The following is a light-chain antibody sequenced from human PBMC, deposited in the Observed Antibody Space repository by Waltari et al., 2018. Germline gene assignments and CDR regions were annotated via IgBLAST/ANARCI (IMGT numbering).Light chain of an antibody. Sequence: IVLTQSPGTLSLSPGERATLSCRASQSVGRTFSWYQQKPGQAPRLLIDGASIRATGIPDRFSGGGSGTDFSLGINRLEPEDFAVYYCQHYVSLPATFGQGTKVEIK. CDR1: QSVGRTF. J-gene: IGKJ1*01. V-gene: IGKV3-20*01. CDR2: GAS. CDR3: QHYVSLPAT.